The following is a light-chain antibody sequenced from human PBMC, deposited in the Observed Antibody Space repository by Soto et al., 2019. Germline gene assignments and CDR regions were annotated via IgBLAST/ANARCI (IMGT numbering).Light chain of an antibody. Sequence: QSVLTQPPSASGTPGQRVTISCSGSSSNIGSNYVYWYQQLPGTAPKLLIYRNNQRPSVVPDRFSGSKSGTSASLAISGLRSEDEADYYCAAWDDSLSVLFGTGTKLTVL. J-gene: IGLJ1*01. CDR1: SSNIGSNY. CDR2: RNN. CDR3: AAWDDSLSVL. V-gene: IGLV1-47*01.